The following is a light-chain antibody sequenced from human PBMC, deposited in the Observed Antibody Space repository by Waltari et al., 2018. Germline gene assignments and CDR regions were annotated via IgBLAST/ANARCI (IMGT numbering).Light chain of an antibody. V-gene: IGKV6-21*02. CDR2: FAS. Sequence: EIVLTQSPDFQSVAPKEKVTITYRASQSIGSTLHWYQQKPDQSPKLLIKFASQSISGVPSRFSGSGSGTDFTLTISSLEAEDAATYYCHQSSVLPYTFGQGAKLEIK. CDR1: QSIGST. J-gene: IGKJ2*01. CDR3: HQSSVLPYT.